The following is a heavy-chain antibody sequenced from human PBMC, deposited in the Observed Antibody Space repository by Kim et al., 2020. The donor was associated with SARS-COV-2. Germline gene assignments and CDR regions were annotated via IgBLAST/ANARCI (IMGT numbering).Heavy chain of an antibody. V-gene: IGHV3-23*01. Sequence: GVSLRLSCAASGFTFSSYAMSWVRQAPGKGLEWVSAISGSGGSTYYADSVKGRFTISRDNSKNTLYLQMNSLRAEDTAVYYCAKGTYYYDSSGYYGFSSPPIDCGMDVWGQGTTVTVSS. CDR1: GFTFSSYA. CDR2: ISGSGGST. D-gene: IGHD3-22*01. CDR3: AKGTYYYDSSGYYGFSSPPIDCGMDV. J-gene: IGHJ6*02.